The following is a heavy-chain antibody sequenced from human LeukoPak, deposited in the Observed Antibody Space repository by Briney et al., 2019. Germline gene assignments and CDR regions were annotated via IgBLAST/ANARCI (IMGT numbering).Heavy chain of an antibody. CDR2: ISAYNGNT. CDR1: GYTFTSYG. CDR3: ARDRGDHWNNYFDY. V-gene: IGHV1-18*01. Sequence: ASVKVSCKASGYTFTSYGISWVRQAPGQGLEWMGWISAYNGNTNYAQKLQGRVTMTTDTSTSTAYMELRSLRSDDTAVYYCARDRGDHWNNYFDYWGQGTLVTVSS. D-gene: IGHD1/OR15-1a*01. J-gene: IGHJ4*02.